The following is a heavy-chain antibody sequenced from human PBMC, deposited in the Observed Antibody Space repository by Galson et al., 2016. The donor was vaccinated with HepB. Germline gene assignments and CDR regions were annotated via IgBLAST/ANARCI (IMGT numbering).Heavy chain of an antibody. J-gene: IGHJ4*02. V-gene: IGHV3-21*01. CDR3: ARVGGSQRSCSHDC. Sequence: SLRLSCAASGFTFSTYSMNWVRRAPGRGLEWVSSTSSTSSYIYYADSVKGRFTVSRDNAETSLYLQMNHLRAEYTAVYYCARVGGSQRSCSHDCWGQGTLVTVSP. D-gene: IGHD2-15*01. CDR2: TSSTSSYI. CDR1: GFTFSTYS.